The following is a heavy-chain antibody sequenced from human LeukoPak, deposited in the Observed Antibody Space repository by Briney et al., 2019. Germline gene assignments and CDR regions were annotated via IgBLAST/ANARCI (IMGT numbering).Heavy chain of an antibody. V-gene: IGHV3-48*01. D-gene: IGHD3-16*01. Sequence: GGSLRLSCAASGFTFSSYSMNWVRQAPGKGLEWVSYISSSSSTIYYADSVKGRFTISRDNAKNSLYLQMNSLRAEDTAVYYCARVFGGRYYYMDVWGKGTTVTVSS. CDR3: ARVFGGRYYYMDV. J-gene: IGHJ6*03. CDR2: ISSSSSTI. CDR1: GFTFSSYS.